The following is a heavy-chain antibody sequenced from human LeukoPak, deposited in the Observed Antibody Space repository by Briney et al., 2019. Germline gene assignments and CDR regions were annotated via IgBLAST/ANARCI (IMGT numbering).Heavy chain of an antibody. CDR3: ARTTSYRRGYYFDY. CDR1: GGSINSSSYN. V-gene: IGHV4-39*07. CDR2: VYYSGLT. Sequence: SETLSLTCTVSGGSINSSSYNWGWIRQPPTRGPEWLASVYYSGLTYYNSSLKTRVTISVDTSKNQFSLKLSSVTAADTAVYYCARTTSYRRGYYFDYWGQGTLVTVSS. J-gene: IGHJ4*02. D-gene: IGHD3-16*02.